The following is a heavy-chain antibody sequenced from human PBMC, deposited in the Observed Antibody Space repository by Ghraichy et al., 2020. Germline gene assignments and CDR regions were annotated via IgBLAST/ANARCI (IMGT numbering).Heavy chain of an antibody. CDR2: FGGSGSPS. J-gene: IGHJ3*01. V-gene: IGHV3-23*01. CDR1: GFTFTLFS. CDR3: AKQKGRGPAFDV. Sequence: GGSLRLSCAASGFTFTLFSMSWVRQSPGKGLEWVSSFGGSGSPSFHADSVNGRFTISRDNSNNTLYLQMNSLRFDDTAIYYCAKQKGRGPAFDVWGPGTMVTVSS. D-gene: IGHD3/OR15-3a*01.